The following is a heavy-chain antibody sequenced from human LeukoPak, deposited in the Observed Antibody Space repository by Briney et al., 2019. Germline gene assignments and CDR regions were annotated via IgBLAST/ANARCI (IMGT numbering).Heavy chain of an antibody. CDR3: AIAAAGTKNFDY. CDR1: GGSISSSSYY. CDR2: IYYSGST. J-gene: IGHJ4*02. V-gene: IGHV4-39*07. D-gene: IGHD6-13*01. Sequence: SETLSLTCTVSGGSISSSSYYWGWIRQPPGKGLEWIGSIYYSGSTYYNPPLKSRVTISVDTSKNQFSLKLSSVTAADTAVYYCAIAAAGTKNFDYWGQGTLVTVSS.